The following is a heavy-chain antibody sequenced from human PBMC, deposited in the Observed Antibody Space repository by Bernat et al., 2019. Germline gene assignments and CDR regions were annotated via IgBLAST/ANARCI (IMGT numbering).Heavy chain of an antibody. CDR2: ISGSGGSP. D-gene: IGHD1-1*01. Sequence: EVQLVESGGGLVQPGGSLRLSCAASGFTFSSYTMSWVRQAPGKGLEYVSGISGSGGSPSSAASVKGRFTISRDNSKNTLYLQMNSLRAEDTAVYYCAKDFNWDDGYWGQGTLVTVSS. J-gene: IGHJ4*02. CDR3: AKDFNWDDGY. V-gene: IGHV3-23*04. CDR1: GFTFSSYT.